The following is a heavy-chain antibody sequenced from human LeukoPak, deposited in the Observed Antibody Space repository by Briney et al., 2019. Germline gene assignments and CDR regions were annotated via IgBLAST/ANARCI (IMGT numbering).Heavy chain of an antibody. D-gene: IGHD3-9*01. CDR2: ISGDGRNI. V-gene: IGHV3-74*01. J-gene: IGHJ6*02. CDR3: TRDLMDYDVSTGLHHYYMDV. Sequence: PGGSLRLSCVASGFTFSSYWMHWVRQDPRKGLVWVSRISGDGRNINYADSVRGRFAISRDNAKNTLYLQMNTPRVEDTAVYYCTRDLMDYDVSTGLHHYYMDVWGQGTTVTVSS. CDR1: GFTFSSYW.